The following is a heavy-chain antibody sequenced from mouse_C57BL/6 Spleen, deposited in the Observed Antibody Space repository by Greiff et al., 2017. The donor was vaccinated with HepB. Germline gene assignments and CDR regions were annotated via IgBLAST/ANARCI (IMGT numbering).Heavy chain of an antibody. CDR1: GFTFSSYA. CDR2: ISDGGSYT. D-gene: IGHD6-5*01. J-gene: IGHJ2*01. CDR3: ARGLFYYFDY. Sequence: EVKLMESGGGLVKPGGSLKLSCAASGFTFSSYAMSWVRQTPEKRLEWVATISDGGSYTYYPDNVKGRFTISRDNAKNNLYLQMSHLKSEDTAMYYCARGLFYYFDYWGQGTTLTVSS. V-gene: IGHV5-4*03.